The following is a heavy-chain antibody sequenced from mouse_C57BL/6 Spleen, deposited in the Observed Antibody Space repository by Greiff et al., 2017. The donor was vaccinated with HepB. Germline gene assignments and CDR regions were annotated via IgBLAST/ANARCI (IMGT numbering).Heavy chain of an antibody. Sequence: EVQLVESGGGLVKPGGSLKLSCAASGFTFSDYGMHWVRQAPEKGLEWVAYISSGSSTIYYADTVKGRFTISRDNAKNTLFLQMTSLRSEDTAMYYCARRDSTVVATDYAMDYWGQGTSVTVSS. J-gene: IGHJ4*01. D-gene: IGHD1-1*01. CDR2: ISSGSSTI. V-gene: IGHV5-17*01. CDR1: GFTFSDYG. CDR3: ARRDSTVVATDYAMDY.